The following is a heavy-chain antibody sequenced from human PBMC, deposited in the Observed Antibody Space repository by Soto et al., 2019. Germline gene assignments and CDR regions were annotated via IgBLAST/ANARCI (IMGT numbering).Heavy chain of an antibody. V-gene: IGHV4-30-2*01. J-gene: IGHJ5*02. CDR3: ARRVVSVAIPGNNWFDP. CDR2: IYHSGST. Sequence: SETLSLTCAVSGGSISSGGYSWSWIRQPPGKGLEWIGYIYHSGSTYYNPSLKSRVTISVDRSKNQFSLKLSSVTAADTAVYYCARRVVSVAIPGNNWFDPWGQGTLVTVS. CDR1: GGSISSGGYS. D-gene: IGHD2-15*01.